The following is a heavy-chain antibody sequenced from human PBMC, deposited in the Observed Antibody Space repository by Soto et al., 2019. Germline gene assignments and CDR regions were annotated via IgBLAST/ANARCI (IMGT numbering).Heavy chain of an antibody. Sequence: SETLSLSCAVACCSISSSNWWSWVRQPPGKGLEWIGEIYHSGSTNYNPSLKSRVTISVDKSKNQFSLKLSSVTAADTAVYYCARMVYESSGYLDYWGQGTLVT. J-gene: IGHJ4*02. D-gene: IGHD3-22*01. CDR2: IYHSGST. CDR1: CCSISSSNW. V-gene: IGHV4-4*02. CDR3: ARMVYESSGYLDY.